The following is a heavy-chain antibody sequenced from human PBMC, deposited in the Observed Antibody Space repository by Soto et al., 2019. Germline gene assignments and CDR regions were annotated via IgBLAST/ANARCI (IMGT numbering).Heavy chain of an antibody. Sequence: ASVKVSCKASGYIFTYYYMHWVRQAPGQELGWMGRINPNSGGTNYAQKFQGRVTMTRDTSISTVYMEMSSLRSEDTAVYYCATTISLVRRIITWPIDYWGQGTLVTVS. CDR1: GYIFTYYY. CDR3: ATTISLVRRIITWPIDY. D-gene: IGHD3-10*01. J-gene: IGHJ4*02. V-gene: IGHV1-2*06. CDR2: INPNSGGT.